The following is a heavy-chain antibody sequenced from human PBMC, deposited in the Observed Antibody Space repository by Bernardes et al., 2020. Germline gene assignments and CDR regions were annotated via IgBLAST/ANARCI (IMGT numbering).Heavy chain of an antibody. Sequence: SETLSLTCAVYGGSFSGYYWSWIRQPPGKGLEWIGEINHSGSTNYNPSLKSRVTISVDTSKNQFSLKLSSVTAADTAVYYRARGPYSSSWYGPKRYFDYWGQGTLVTVSS. CDR2: INHSGST. D-gene: IGHD6-13*01. CDR3: ARGPYSSSWYGPKRYFDY. V-gene: IGHV4-34*01. J-gene: IGHJ4*02. CDR1: GGSFSGYY.